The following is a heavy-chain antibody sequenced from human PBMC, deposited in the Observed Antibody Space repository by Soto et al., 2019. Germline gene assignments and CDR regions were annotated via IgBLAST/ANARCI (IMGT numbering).Heavy chain of an antibody. Sequence: QVQLQESGPGLVKPSETLSLTCTVSGGSISSYYWSWIRQPAGKGLEGSGRIYTSGHTNYNPSLKSRVTMSVDTSKNQFTLKLSSVTAADTAVYYCARDRAPVAAYWYFDLWGRGTLVTVSS. J-gene: IGHJ2*01. CDR3: ARDRAPVAAYWYFDL. CDR2: IYTSGHT. D-gene: IGHD6-19*01. CDR1: GGSISSYY. V-gene: IGHV4-4*07.